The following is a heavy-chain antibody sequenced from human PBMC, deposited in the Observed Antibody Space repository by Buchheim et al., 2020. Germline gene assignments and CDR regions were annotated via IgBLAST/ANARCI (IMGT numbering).Heavy chain of an antibody. CDR1: GYTFTGYY. V-gene: IGHV1-2*02. J-gene: IGHJ5*02. D-gene: IGHD1-26*01. CDR3: ARDSEEYGSGTYGNP. CDR2: INPNTGGT. Sequence: QVQLVQSGAEVKKSGASVKVSCKASGYTFTGYYMHWVRQAPGQGLEWMGWINPNTGGTNYAQKFQGRVTMTRDTSVGTAYMELSRLRSDDTAVYYCARDSEEYGSGTYGNPWGQGTL.